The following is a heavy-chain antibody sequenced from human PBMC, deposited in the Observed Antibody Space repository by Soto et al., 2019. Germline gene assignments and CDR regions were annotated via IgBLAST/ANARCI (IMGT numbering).Heavy chain of an antibody. Sequence: EVQLLESGGGLVQPGGYLRLSCEASGFTFSSYAMRWVRQAPVKGLEWVSAISGSGGSTYYADSVKGRFTISRDNSKNTLYLQMNSLRAEDTAVYYCARRGSGSYYDYWGQGTLVTVSS. D-gene: IGHD1-26*01. CDR3: ARRGSGSYYDY. V-gene: IGHV3-23*01. CDR1: GFTFSSYA. CDR2: ISGSGGST. J-gene: IGHJ4*02.